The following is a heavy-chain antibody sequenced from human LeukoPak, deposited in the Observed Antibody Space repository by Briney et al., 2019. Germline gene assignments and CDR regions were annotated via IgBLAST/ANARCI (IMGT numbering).Heavy chain of an antibody. Sequence: GGSLRLSCAASGFTFNIFCMSWVRQAPGKGLEWVANIKHDGSEEYYGDSVRGRFTISRDNAKNSLILQMKSLRGEDTAVYYCARALGNSTGDYWGQGTLVTVSS. CDR2: IKHDGSEE. D-gene: IGHD7-27*01. CDR3: ARALGNSTGDY. J-gene: IGHJ4*02. V-gene: IGHV3-7*04. CDR1: GFTFNIFC.